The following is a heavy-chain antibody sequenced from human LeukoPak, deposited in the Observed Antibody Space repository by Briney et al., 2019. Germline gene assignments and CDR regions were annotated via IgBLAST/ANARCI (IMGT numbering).Heavy chain of an antibody. Sequence: SETLSLTCTVSGGSISSSSYYWGWIRQPPGKGLEWIGNIYYSGGTYYNPSLKSRVTISVDTSKNQFSLKLSSVTAADTAVFYCARRASSGWYHDYWGQGTLVTVSS. V-gene: IGHV4-39*07. CDR1: GGSISSSSYY. CDR2: IYYSGGT. J-gene: IGHJ4*02. D-gene: IGHD6-19*01. CDR3: ARRASSGWYHDY.